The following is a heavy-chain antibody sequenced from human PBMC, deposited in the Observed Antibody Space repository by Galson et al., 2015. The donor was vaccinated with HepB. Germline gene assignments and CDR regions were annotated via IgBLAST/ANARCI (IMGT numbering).Heavy chain of an antibody. CDR1: GFTFSSYG. Sequence: SLRLSCAASGFTFSSYGMHWVRQAPGKGLEWVAVIWYDGSNKYYADSVKGRFTISRDNSKNTLYLQMNSQRAEDTAVYYCARGPDPTVTTKGNGMDVWGQGTTVTVSS. CDR2: IWYDGSNK. J-gene: IGHJ6*02. CDR3: ARGPDPTVTTKGNGMDV. D-gene: IGHD4-11*01. V-gene: IGHV3-33*01.